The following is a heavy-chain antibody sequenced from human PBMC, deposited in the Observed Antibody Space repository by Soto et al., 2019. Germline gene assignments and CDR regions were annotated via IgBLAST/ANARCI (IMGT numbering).Heavy chain of an antibody. CDR3: ARLIGDSWLDS. V-gene: IGHV6-1*01. Sequence: SHTLSLTCAISGNSVSTNSATLDFIKQSPSRGLEWLGRTYYRSKWYNDYAVSVKGRITINPDTSNNQLSLQLDSVTPDDTAVYYCARLIGDSWLDSWGQGTLVTVSS. D-gene: IGHD2-8*01. J-gene: IGHJ5*01. CDR2: TYYRSKWYN. CDR1: GNSVSTNSAT.